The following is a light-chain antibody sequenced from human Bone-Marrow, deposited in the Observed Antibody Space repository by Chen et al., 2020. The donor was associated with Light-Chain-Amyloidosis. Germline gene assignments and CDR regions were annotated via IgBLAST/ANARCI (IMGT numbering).Light chain of an antibody. CDR3: CSYAGSYPYVV. CDR2: DVN. V-gene: IGLV2-11*01. Sequence: QSALTQPRSVSGSPGQSVTISCTGTSSDVGSYRYVSWYHHHPGKAPRLMIYDVNKRPSGVPDRFSGAKSGSTASLTISGLQAEDEADYSCCSYAGSYPYVVFGGGTKLTVL. CDR1: SSDVGSYRY. J-gene: IGLJ2*01.